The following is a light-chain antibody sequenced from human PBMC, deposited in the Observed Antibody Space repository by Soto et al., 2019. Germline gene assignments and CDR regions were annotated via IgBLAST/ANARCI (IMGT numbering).Light chain of an antibody. CDR1: QSISSY. CDR2: AAS. Sequence: DIQMTQSPSSLSASVGDRVTITCRASQSISSYLNWYQQKPGKAPKLLIYAASSLQSGVPSRFSGSGSGKDSPLTISSLQPEDFAPYSCQQIYSTPYTFGQGTKLEIK. J-gene: IGKJ2*01. CDR3: QQIYSTPYT. V-gene: IGKV1-39*01.